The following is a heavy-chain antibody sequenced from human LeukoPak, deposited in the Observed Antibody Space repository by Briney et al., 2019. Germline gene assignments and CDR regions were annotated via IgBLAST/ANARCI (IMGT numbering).Heavy chain of an antibody. CDR2: IYHSGST. D-gene: IGHD4-17*01. J-gene: IGHJ4*02. V-gene: IGHV4-59*08. CDR3: ARVSPITVTTLNYFDY. CDR1: GGTISSYY. Sequence: SETLSLTCTASGGTISSYYWSWIRQPPGKGLEWIGSIYHSGSTYYNPSLKSRVTISVDTSKNQFSLKLSSVTAADTAVYYCARVSPITVTTLNYFDYWGQGTLVTVSS.